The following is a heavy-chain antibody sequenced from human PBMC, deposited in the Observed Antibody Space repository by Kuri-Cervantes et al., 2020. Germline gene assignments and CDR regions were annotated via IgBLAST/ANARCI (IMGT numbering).Heavy chain of an antibody. J-gene: IGHJ4*02. CDR2: ISAYNGNT. CDR1: GYTFTSYG. CDR3: AREGIAVAGHGGYDY. Sequence: ASVKVSCKASGYTFTSYGISWVRQAPGQGLEWMGWISAYNGNTNYAQKLQGRVTMTRDTSTSTVYMELSSLRSEDTAVYYCAREGIAVAGHGGYDYWGQGTLVTVSS. D-gene: IGHD6-19*01. V-gene: IGHV1-18*01.